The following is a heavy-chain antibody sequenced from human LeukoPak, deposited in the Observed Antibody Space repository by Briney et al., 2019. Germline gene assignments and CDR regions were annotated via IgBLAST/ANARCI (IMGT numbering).Heavy chain of an antibody. J-gene: IGHJ4*02. CDR1: GLTFSNYW. CDR3: VSGSLQSGYNFDY. D-gene: IGHD3-3*01. V-gene: IGHV3-74*01. Sequence: GGSLRLSCAASGLTFSNYWMHWIRQVPGKGLVWVSHIKGDGSTTNYADSVKGRFTISRDNAKDTLYLQMNSLRAEDTAVYFCVSGSLQSGYNFDYWGQGALVTVSS. CDR2: IKGDGSTT.